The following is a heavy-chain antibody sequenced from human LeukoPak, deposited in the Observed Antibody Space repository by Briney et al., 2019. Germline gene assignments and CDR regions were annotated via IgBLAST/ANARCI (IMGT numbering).Heavy chain of an antibody. CDR2: VYYSGST. J-gene: IGHJ4*02. Sequence: PSETLSLTCNVSGGSITSYYWSWIRQPPGKGLEWIGYVYYSGSTKYNPSLKSRVTISVDTSKNQFSLKLSSVTAADTALYYCARADYDSSGYYYFDYWGQGTLVTVSS. CDR3: ARADYDSSGYYYFDY. CDR1: GGSITSYY. D-gene: IGHD3-22*01. V-gene: IGHV4-59*01.